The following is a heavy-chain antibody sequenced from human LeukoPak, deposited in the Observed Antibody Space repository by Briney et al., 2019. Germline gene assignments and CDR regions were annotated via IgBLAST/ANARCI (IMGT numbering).Heavy chain of an antibody. CDR2: IYTSGST. D-gene: IGHD6-19*01. CDR3: AREGSGWYRSYFYYYMDV. Sequence: SETLSLTCTVSGGSIRSYYWSWIRQPAGKGLEWIGRIYTSGSTNYNPSLKSRVTMSVDTSKNQFPLKLSSVTAADTAVYYCAREGSGWYRSYFYYYMDVWGKGTTVTVSS. J-gene: IGHJ6*03. CDR1: GGSIRSYY. V-gene: IGHV4-4*07.